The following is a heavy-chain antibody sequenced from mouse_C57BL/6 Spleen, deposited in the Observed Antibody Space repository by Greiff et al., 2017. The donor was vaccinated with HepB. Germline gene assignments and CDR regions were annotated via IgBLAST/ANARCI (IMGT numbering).Heavy chain of an antibody. J-gene: IGHJ3*01. D-gene: IGHD2-2*01. CDR1: GFSLPRYG. CDR2: LWRGLST. CDR3: AKSGYDGGLTY. Sequence: VQLVESGPVLVQPSPSLSLTCTVSGFSLPRYGVHWVRQSPGKGLDWLGVLWRGLSTDYNAAFMSRLSITTYNSKSQVFFKMNSLQADDTAIYYCAKSGYDGGLTYWGQGTLVTVSA. V-gene: IGHV2-5*01.